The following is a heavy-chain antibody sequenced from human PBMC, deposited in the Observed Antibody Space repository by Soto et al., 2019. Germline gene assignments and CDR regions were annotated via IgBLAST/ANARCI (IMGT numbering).Heavy chain of an antibody. V-gene: IGHV3-23*01. CDR3: AKWGTDYYYYGMDV. J-gene: IGHJ6*02. CDR1: GFTFSSYA. Sequence: GGSLRLSCAASGFTFSSYAMSWVRQAPGKGLEWVSAISGSGGSTYYADSVKGRFTISRDNSKNTLYLQMNSLRAEDTAVYYCAKWGTDYYYYGMDVWGQGTTVTVSS. CDR2: ISGSGGST. D-gene: IGHD3-16*01.